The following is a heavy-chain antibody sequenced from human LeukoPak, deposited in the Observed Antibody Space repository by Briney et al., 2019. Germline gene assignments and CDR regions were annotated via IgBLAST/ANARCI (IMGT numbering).Heavy chain of an antibody. J-gene: IGHJ4*02. CDR1: GGSFSGYY. CDR3: ARRRLGYYFDY. CDR2: INPRGST. D-gene: IGHD5-24*01. V-gene: IGHV4-34*01. Sequence: SETLSLTCGVYGGSFSGYYWSWIRQPPGKGLEWIGEINPRGSTNYNPSLKSRVTLSADTSKNQFSLTLNSVTAADTAAYYCARRRLGYYFDYWGQGTLVTVSS.